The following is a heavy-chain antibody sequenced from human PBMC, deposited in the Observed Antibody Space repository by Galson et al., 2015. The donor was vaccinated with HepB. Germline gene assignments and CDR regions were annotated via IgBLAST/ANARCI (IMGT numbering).Heavy chain of an antibody. CDR3: AKDCYMVRGVIWPYYYYGMDV. V-gene: IGHV3-30*02. D-gene: IGHD3-10*01. CDR1: GFTFSSYG. CDR2: IRYDGSNK. J-gene: IGHJ6*02. Sequence: SLRLSCAASGFTFSSYGMHWVRQAPGKGLEWVAFIRYDGSNKYYADSVKGRFTISRDNSKNTLYLQMNSLRAEDTAVYYCAKDCYMVRGVIWPYYYYGMDVWGQGTTVTVSS.